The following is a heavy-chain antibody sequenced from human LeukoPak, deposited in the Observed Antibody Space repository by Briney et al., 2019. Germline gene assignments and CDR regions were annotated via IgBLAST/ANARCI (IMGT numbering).Heavy chain of an antibody. V-gene: IGHV1-69*06. CDR3: ARAGPSYASYYYYYMDV. CDR2: IIPIFGTA. D-gene: IGHD3-16*01. Sequence: SVKVSCKASGGTFSSYAISWVRQAPGQGLEWMGGIIPIFGTANYAQKFQGRVTITADKSTSTAYMELSSLRSEDTAVYYCARAGPSYASYYYYYMDVWGKGTTVTVSS. CDR1: GGTFSSYA. J-gene: IGHJ6*03.